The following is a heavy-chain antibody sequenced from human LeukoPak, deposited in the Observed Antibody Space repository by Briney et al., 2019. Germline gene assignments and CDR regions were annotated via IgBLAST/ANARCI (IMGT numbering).Heavy chain of an antibody. CDR3: ARDPLGNTYGMDV. J-gene: IGHJ6*02. V-gene: IGHV3-53*01. CDR1: AFTVSSNY. Sequence: GRSLRPSCAASAFTVSSNYTSWVRQPPGNGLEWVSFIYSGGSTYYTDSVKGRLTISRDNSKNTLYLQMISLRAEDTAVYYCARDPLGNTYGMDVWGQGTTVIVSS. CDR2: IYSGGST.